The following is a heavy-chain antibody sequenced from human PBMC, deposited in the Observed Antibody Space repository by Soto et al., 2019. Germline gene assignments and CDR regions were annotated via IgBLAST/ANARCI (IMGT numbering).Heavy chain of an antibody. CDR2: IYHSGST. V-gene: IGHV4-4*02. D-gene: IGHD2-15*01. Sequence: QVQLQESGPGLVKPSGTLSLTCAVSSGSISSSNWWRWVRQPPGKGLEWIGEIYHSGSTNYNPSLKSRVTISVDKSKNQFSLKLSSVTAADTAVYYCARDGYCSGGSCYSDAFDIWGQGTMVTVSS. J-gene: IGHJ3*02. CDR1: SGSISSSNW. CDR3: ARDGYCSGGSCYSDAFDI.